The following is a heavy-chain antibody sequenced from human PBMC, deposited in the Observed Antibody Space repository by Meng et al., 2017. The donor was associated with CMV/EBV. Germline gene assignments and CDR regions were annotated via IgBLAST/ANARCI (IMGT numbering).Heavy chain of an antibody. CDR1: GGIFSGFF. Sequence: VPARESVTGLAKPSETLSRTCSVSGGIFSGFFWTWIRQPAGKGLEWIGRIYSTGGTNYNPSFESRVTISLDGSNNQFSLKLNSVTAADTAIYYCARERGDDSGYNFDSWGQGTLVTVSS. CDR3: ARERGDDSGYNFDS. CDR2: IYSTGGT. V-gene: IGHV4-4*07. D-gene: IGHD3-22*01. J-gene: IGHJ4*02.